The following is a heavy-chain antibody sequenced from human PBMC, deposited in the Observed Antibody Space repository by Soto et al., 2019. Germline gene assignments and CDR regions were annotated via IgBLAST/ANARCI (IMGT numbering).Heavy chain of an antibody. V-gene: IGHV4-30-4*01. Sequence: SSETLSLTCSVSGGSISSDDHYWTWIRQPPGKGLEWIGSIYYTGTTNYNPSLKSRITVSIDTSKNQFSLNLTSVTAADTALYYCATQRRGGYWFAPWGQGTLVTVSS. CDR1: GGSISSDDHY. CDR3: ATQRRGGYWFAP. CDR2: IYYTGTT. J-gene: IGHJ5*02.